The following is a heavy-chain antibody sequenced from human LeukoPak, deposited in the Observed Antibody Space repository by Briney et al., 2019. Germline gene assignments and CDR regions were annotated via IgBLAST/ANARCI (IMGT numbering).Heavy chain of an antibody. CDR3: ARFRFLEWRVRGAFDP. V-gene: IGHV1-2*02. D-gene: IGHD3-3*01. Sequence: ASVKVSCKASGYTFTGYYMHWVRQAPGQGLEWMGWINPNSGGTNYAQKFQGRVTMTRDTSISTAYMELGRLRSDDTAVYYCARFRFLEWRVRGAFDPWGQGTLVTVSS. J-gene: IGHJ5*02. CDR2: INPNSGGT. CDR1: GYTFTGYY.